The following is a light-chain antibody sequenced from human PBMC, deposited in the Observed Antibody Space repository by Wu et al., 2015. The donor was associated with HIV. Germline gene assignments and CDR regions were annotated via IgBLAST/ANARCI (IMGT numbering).Light chain of an antibody. Sequence: DIQMTQSPSSVSASVGDRVIITCRASQGISNWLAWYQQKPGEAPKLLISAASSLQSGVPSRFVGSGSGTDFALTINTLQPDDFATYYCQQANNFPLTFGGGTKVEIK. V-gene: IGKV1-12*01. J-gene: IGKJ4*01. CDR1: QGISNW. CDR3: QQANNFPLT. CDR2: AAS.